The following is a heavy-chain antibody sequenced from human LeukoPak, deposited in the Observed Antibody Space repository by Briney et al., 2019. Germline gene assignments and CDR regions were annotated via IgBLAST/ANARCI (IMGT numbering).Heavy chain of an antibody. CDR2: ISWNSGSI. J-gene: IGHJ4*02. V-gene: IGHV3-9*01. D-gene: IGHD6-19*01. CDR3: AKDIKSATPPYSSGWFAPVREPPKGNYFDY. CDR1: GFTFDDYA. Sequence: QSGGSLRLSCAASGFTFDDYAMHWVRQAPGKGLEWVSGISWNSGSIGYADSVKGRFTISRDNAKNSLYLQMNSLRAEDTALYYCAKDIKSATPPYSSGWFAPVREPPKGNYFDYWGQGTLVTVSS.